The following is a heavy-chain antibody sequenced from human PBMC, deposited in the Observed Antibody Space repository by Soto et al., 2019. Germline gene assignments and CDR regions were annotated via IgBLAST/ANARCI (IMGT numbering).Heavy chain of an antibody. Sequence: QITLKESGPTLVKPTQTLTLTCTFSGFSLSTSGVGVCWIRQPPVKDLEWLALLYWDDDKRYSPSLKSRLTITKDTSKNQVVLTMTNMDPVDTATYYYAHRLDRLLPPLPWFDPWGKGTLVTVSS. CDR3: AHRLDRLLPPLPWFDP. CDR1: GFSLSTSGVG. J-gene: IGHJ5*02. CDR2: LYWDDDK. V-gene: IGHV2-5*02. D-gene: IGHD5-12*01.